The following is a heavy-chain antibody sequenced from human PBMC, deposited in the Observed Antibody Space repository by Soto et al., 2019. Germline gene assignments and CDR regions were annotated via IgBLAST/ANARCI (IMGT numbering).Heavy chain of an antibody. D-gene: IGHD3-10*01. V-gene: IGHV4-59*08. CDR1: GGSISSYY. Sequence: PSETLSLTCTVSGGSISSYYWSWIRQPPGKGLEWIGYIYYSGSTNYNPSLKSRVTISVDTSKNQFSLKLSSVTAADTAVCYCARRYGSGFDFWGQGTLVTVSS. CDR3: ARRYGSGFDF. J-gene: IGHJ4*02. CDR2: IYYSGST.